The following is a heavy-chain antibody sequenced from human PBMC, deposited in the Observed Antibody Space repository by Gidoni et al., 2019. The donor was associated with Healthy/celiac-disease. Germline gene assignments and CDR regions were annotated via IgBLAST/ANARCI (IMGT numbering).Heavy chain of an antibody. Sequence: EVQLVESGGGLVQPGRSLSLSCAASGFTFDDYAMQWVRQAPGKGLEWVSGINLNSGSIGYADSVKGRFTISRDNAKNSLYLQMNSLRAEDTALYYCAKDHSGSHRGWFDPWGQGTLVTVSS. CDR1: GFTFDDYA. CDR3: AKDHSGSHRGWFDP. J-gene: IGHJ5*02. V-gene: IGHV3-9*01. D-gene: IGHD1-26*01. CDR2: INLNSGSI.